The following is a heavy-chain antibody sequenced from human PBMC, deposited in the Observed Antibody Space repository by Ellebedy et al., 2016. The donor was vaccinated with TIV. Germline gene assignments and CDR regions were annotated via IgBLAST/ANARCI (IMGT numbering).Heavy chain of an antibody. CDR1: GFTLSDYA. V-gene: IGHV3-21*01. D-gene: IGHD3-10*01. Sequence: GASLKISXVASGFTLSDYAMNWLRQAPGKGLEWVSSIRSSTSYRYYADSVEGRFTLSRDSAKNSLYLQMNSLRADDTAVYYCARDRKAERGVTFDSWGQGTLVIVSS. J-gene: IGHJ4*02. CDR3: ARDRKAERGVTFDS. CDR2: IRSSTSYR.